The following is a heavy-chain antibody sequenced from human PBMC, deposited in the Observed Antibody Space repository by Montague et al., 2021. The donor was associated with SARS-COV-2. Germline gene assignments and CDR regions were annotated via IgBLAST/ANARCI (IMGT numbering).Heavy chain of an antibody. CDR3: ARVGVGTMVRGVIPAYYCYGMDA. D-gene: IGHD3-10*01. V-gene: IGHV4-61*02. CDR1: GGSISSGSYY. Sequence: TLSLTCTVSGGSISSGSYYWSWIRQPAGKGLEWIGRIYTSGSTNYNPSLKSRVTISVDTSKNQFSLKLSSVTAADTAVYYCARVGVGTMVRGVIPAYYCYGMDAWGQGTTVTVSS. J-gene: IGHJ6*02. CDR2: IYTSGST.